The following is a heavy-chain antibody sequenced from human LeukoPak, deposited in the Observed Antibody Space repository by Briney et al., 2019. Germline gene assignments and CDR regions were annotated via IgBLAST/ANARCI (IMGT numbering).Heavy chain of an antibody. D-gene: IGHD6-19*01. CDR1: AYTFNTYG. CDR3: ARDHQFWWDNSSGSYFDY. J-gene: IGHJ4*02. V-gene: IGHV1-18*01. Sequence: EASVKVSCKAPAYTFNTYGMSWVRQAPGQGLEWMGWISGFNENTNFAQRFHDRVTLTIDTSTSTAYMELSSLRSEDTAVYYCARDHQFWWDNSSGSYFDYWGQGTLVTVSS. CDR2: ISGFNENT.